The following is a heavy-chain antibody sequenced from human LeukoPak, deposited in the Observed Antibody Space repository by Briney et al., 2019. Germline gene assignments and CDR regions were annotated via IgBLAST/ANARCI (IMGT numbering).Heavy chain of an antibody. D-gene: IGHD4-17*01. CDR1: GFTLTDHY. CDR3: ARDPDYGDPY. J-gene: IGHJ4*02. CDR2: ITSSGTTR. Sequence: GGSLRLSCTVSGFTLTDHYMSWFRRSPGRGLEWISWITSSGTTRDYADSVKGRFTISRDNTKNSVYLQMTSLRPDDTAVYYCARDPDYGDPYWGQGTLVTVSS. V-gene: IGHV3-11*01.